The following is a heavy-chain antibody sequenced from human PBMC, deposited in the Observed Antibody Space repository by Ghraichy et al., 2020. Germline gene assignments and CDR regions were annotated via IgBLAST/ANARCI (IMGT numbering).Heavy chain of an antibody. Sequence: SETLSLTCTVSGGSISSYYWSWIRQPPGKGLEWIGYIYYTGSTNYNPSLKSRVTISLDTSKNQFSLKLSSVTAADTAVYYCARQRYCSGGSCYYYYYGMDVWGPGTTVTVSS. D-gene: IGHD2-15*01. J-gene: IGHJ6*02. CDR1: GGSISSYY. CDR2: IYYTGST. CDR3: ARQRYCSGGSCYYYYYGMDV. V-gene: IGHV4-59*08.